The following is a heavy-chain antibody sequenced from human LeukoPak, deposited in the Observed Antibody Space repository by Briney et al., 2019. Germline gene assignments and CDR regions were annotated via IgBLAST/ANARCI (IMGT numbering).Heavy chain of an antibody. CDR1: GFTFSSYG. CDR2: IRYDGSNK. CDR3: ARDQYYYGSGRSFFPPPGY. Sequence: GGPLRLSCAASGFTFSSYGMHWVRQAPGKGLEWVAFIRYDGSNKYYADSVKGRFTISRDNSKNTLYLQMNRLRPEDTAVYYCARDQYYYGSGRSFFPPPGYWGQGTLVTVSS. J-gene: IGHJ4*02. D-gene: IGHD3-10*01. V-gene: IGHV3-30*02.